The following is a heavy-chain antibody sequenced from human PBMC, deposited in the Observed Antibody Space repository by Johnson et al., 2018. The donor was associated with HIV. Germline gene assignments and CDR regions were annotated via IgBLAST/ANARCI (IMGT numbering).Heavy chain of an antibody. V-gene: IGHV3-30*19. CDR1: GFTFSSYG. D-gene: IGHD7-27*01. Sequence: QVQLVESGGGVVQPGWSLRLSCAASGFTFSSYGMHWVRQAPGKGLEWVAVISYDGSNKYYADSVKGRFTISRDNSKNTLYLQMNSLRAEDTAVYYCATWAPDAFDIWGQGTMVTVSS. CDR2: ISYDGSNK. CDR3: ATWAPDAFDI. J-gene: IGHJ3*02.